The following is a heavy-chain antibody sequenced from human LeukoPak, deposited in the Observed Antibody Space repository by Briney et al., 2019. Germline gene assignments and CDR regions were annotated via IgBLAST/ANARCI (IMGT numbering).Heavy chain of an antibody. CDR2: ISAYNGNT. Sequence: ASVTASCKASGYTFTSYGISWVRQAPGQGLEWMGWISAYNGNTNYAQKLQGRVTMTTDTSTSTAYMELRSLRSDDTAVYYCARDLAAYGSVFDPWGQGTLVTVSS. J-gene: IGHJ5*02. CDR1: GYTFTSYG. D-gene: IGHD3-10*01. V-gene: IGHV1-18*01. CDR3: ARDLAAYGSVFDP.